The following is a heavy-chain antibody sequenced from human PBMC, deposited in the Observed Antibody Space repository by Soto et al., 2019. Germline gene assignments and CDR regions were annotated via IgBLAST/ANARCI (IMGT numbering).Heavy chain of an antibody. J-gene: IGHJ4*02. CDR3: ALTRRSSLLEVAGPGFEY. CDR2: LSYEGSEE. D-gene: IGHD6-19*01. V-gene: IGHV3-30*03. Sequence: GGSLRLSXAASGFNFGVFGMHWVRQAPGKGLEWLSVLSYEGSEEYYADSVRGRFTISRDNSKNTLFLQMDSLRVDDTGVYYCALTRRSSLLEVAGPGFEYWGQGTLVTVSS. CDR1: GFNFGVFG.